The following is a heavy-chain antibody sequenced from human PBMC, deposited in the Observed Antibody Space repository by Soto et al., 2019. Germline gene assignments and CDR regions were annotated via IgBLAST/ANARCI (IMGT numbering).Heavy chain of an antibody. CDR1: GFTFDDYA. CDR3: VKEESINWYIGHFRH. Sequence: EVQLVESGGGWVQPGRSLRLPCAASGFTFDDYAMHWVRQVPGKGLEWVSGINWNSGSIGDGDSVKGRFAISRDNAKNSLHLQMNSLSSEDTAFYYCVKEESINWYIGHFRHWGQGTLVTVSS. D-gene: IGHD6-13*01. CDR2: INWNSGSI. V-gene: IGHV3-9*01. J-gene: IGHJ1*01.